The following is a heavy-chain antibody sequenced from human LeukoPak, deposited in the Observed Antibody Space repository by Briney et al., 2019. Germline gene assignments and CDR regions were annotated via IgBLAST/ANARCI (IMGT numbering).Heavy chain of an antibody. V-gene: IGHV3-30-3*01. Sequence: PGGSLRLSCAASGFTFSSYAMHWVRQAPGKGLEWVAVISYDGSNKYYADSVKGRFTISRDNSKNTLYLQMNNLRAEDTAVYYCAKDLTDYFSYWGQGTLVTVSS. D-gene: IGHD1-14*01. J-gene: IGHJ4*02. CDR2: ISYDGSNK. CDR3: AKDLTDYFSY. CDR1: GFTFSSYA.